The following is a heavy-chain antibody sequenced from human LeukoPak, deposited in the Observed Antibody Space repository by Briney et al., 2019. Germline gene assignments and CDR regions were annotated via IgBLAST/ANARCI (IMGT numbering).Heavy chain of an antibody. CDR2: TKPDGTAE. J-gene: IGHJ4*02. CDR3: ARDGGLHTNFDY. D-gene: IGHD2-15*01. CDR1: GFTFRNYW. V-gene: IGHV3-7*01. Sequence: GGSLRLSCAASGFTFRNYWMGWVRQAPGKELEWVANTKPDGTAEYYADSVRGRFTTSRDNANNFLYLQMNSLRGEDTAVYYCARDGGLHTNFDYWGQGTLVTVSS.